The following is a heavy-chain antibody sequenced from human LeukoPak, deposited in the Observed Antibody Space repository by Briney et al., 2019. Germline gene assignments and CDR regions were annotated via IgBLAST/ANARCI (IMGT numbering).Heavy chain of an antibody. V-gene: IGHV5-51*01. CDR2: IYPGDSDT. CDR1: GYSFTSYW. J-gene: IGHJ5*02. D-gene: IGHD2-2*02. CDR3: CASTFYCSSTSCYTSRWFDP. Sequence: GASLKISCKGSGYSFTSYWIGWVRQLPGKGLEWMGIIYPGDSDTRYSPSFQGQVTISADKSISTAYLQWSSLKASDTAMYYCCASTFYCSSTSCYTSRWFDPWGQGTLVTVSS.